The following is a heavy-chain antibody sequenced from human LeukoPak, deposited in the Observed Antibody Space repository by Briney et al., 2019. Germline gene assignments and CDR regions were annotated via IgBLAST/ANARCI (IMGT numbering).Heavy chain of an antibody. CDR1: GFTFSSYG. Sequence: GGSLRLSCAASGFTFSSYGMHWVRQAPGKGLEYVSAISSNGGSTYYANSVKGRFTISRDNSKNTLYLQMGSLRAEDMAVYYCARDHLGIAARPGPTGGNAFDIWGQGTMVTVSS. CDR2: ISSNGGST. V-gene: IGHV3-64*01. CDR3: ARDHLGIAARPGPTGGNAFDI. D-gene: IGHD6-6*01. J-gene: IGHJ3*02.